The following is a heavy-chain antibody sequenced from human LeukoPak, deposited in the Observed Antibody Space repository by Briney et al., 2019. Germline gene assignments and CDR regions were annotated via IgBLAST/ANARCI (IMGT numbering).Heavy chain of an antibody. D-gene: IGHD6-13*01. J-gene: IGHJ4*02. Sequence: SETLSLTCTVSGGSISSSSYYWGWIRQPPGKGLEWIGSIYYSGSTYYNPSLKSRVTISVDTSKNQFSLKLSSVTAADTAVYYCAREYSSSSGPFDYWGQGTLVTVSS. CDR1: GGSISSSSYY. V-gene: IGHV4-39*07. CDR2: IYYSGST. CDR3: AREYSSSSGPFDY.